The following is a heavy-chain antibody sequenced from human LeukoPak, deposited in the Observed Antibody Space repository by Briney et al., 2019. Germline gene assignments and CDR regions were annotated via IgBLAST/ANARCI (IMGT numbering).Heavy chain of an antibody. J-gene: IGHJ5*02. CDR3: ARGGDSITIFGVVTLPYNWFDP. CDR2: ISYDGSNK. D-gene: IGHD3-3*01. V-gene: IGHV3-30*03. CDR1: GFIFSDFY. Sequence: PGGSLRLSCAASGFIFSDFYMDWVRQAPGKGLEWVAVISYDGSNKYYADSVKGRFTISRDNSKNTLYLQMNSLRAEDTAVYYCARGGDSITIFGVVTLPYNWFDPWGQGTLVTVSS.